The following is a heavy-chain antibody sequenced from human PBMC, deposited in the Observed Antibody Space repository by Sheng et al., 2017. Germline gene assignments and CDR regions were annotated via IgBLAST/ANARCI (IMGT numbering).Heavy chain of an antibody. J-gene: IGHJ6*02. CDR2: IWYDGSNK. D-gene: IGHD1-7*01. CDR3: ARDKPYNWNYGRSYYGMDV. CDR1: GFTFSSYG. V-gene: IGHV3-33*01. Sequence: QVQLVESGGGVVQPGRSLRLSCAASGFTFSSYGMHWVRQAPGKGLEWVAVIWYDGSNKYYADSVKGRFTISRDNSKNTLYLQMNSLRAEDTAVYYCARDKPYNWNYGRSYYGMDVWGQGTTVTVSS.